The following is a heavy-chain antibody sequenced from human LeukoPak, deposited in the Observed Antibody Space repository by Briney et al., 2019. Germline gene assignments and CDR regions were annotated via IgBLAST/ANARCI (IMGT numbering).Heavy chain of an antibody. CDR2: IYYSGST. CDR1: GGSISSGDYY. J-gene: IGHJ6*02. D-gene: IGHD2-2*02. V-gene: IGHV4-30-4*01. CDR3: ARARITPNCSSTSCYSSLRTLSMDV. Sequence: SETLSLTCTVSGGSISSGDYYWSWIRQPPGKGLEWIGYIYYSGSTYYNPSLKSRVTISVDTSKNQFSLKLSSVTAADTAVYYCARARITPNCSSTSCYSSLRTLSMDVWGQGTTVTVSS.